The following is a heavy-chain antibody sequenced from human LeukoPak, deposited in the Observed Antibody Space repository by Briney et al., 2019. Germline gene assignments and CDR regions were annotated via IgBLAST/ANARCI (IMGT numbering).Heavy chain of an antibody. CDR2: ISAYNGDR. V-gene: IGHV1-18*01. CDR3: ARDTALIRTPGGPDS. Sequence: ASVKVSCKTSGYSFASYGISWVRQAPGQGLEWMGWISAYNGDRRYAQHLQGRVSLTTDLSTGTAFMELRSLTSDDTALYYCARDTALIRTPGGPDSWGQGTLVTVSS. D-gene: IGHD2-8*02. CDR1: GYSFASYG. J-gene: IGHJ5*02.